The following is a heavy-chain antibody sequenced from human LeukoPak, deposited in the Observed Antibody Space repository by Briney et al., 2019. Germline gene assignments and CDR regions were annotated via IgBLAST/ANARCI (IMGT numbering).Heavy chain of an antibody. CDR1: GFTFSSYA. CDR2: ISYDGSNK. V-gene: IGHV3-30-3*01. CDR3: ASPRYSGWYARFDY. Sequence: GGSLRLSCAASGFTFSSYAMHWVRQAPGKGLEWVAVISYDGSNKYYADSVKGRFTISRDNSKNTLYLQMNSLRAEDTAAYYCASPRYSGWYARFDYWGQGTLVTVSS. D-gene: IGHD6-19*01. J-gene: IGHJ4*02.